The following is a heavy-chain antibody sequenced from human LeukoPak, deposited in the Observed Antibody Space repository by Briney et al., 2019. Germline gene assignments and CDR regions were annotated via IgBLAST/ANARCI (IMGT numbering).Heavy chain of an antibody. Sequence: SVKVSCKASGGTFSSYAISWVRQAPGQGLEWMGGIIPIFGTANYAQKFQGRVTITTDESTTTAYMELSSLRSEDTAVYYCARHATGDIVVVPAAIQGGGWFDPWGQGTLVTVSS. CDR1: GGTFSSYA. J-gene: IGHJ5*02. V-gene: IGHV1-69*05. D-gene: IGHD2-2*02. CDR2: IIPIFGTA. CDR3: ARHATGDIVVVPAAIQGGGWFDP.